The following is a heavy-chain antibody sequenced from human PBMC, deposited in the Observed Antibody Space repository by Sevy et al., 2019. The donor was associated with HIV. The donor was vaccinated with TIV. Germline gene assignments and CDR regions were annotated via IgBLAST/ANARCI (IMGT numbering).Heavy chain of an antibody. V-gene: IGHV5-51*01. CDR1: GYSFSNYW. J-gene: IGHJ6*02. D-gene: IGHD3-9*01. Sequence: GESLKISCKGSGYSFSNYWIGWVRQMPGKGLELMGIIYPGDSDTRYNPSFQGQVTISVDKSSSTAYLQWSRLRASDTAMYYCARFGSYRLAYYGMDVWGQGTTVTVSS. CDR3: ARFGSYRLAYYGMDV. CDR2: IYPGDSDT.